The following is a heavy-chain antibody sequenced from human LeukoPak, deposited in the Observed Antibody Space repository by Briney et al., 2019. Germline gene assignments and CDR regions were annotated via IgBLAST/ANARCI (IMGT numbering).Heavy chain of an antibody. D-gene: IGHD1-26*01. CDR3: ARDTWELPVSDAFDI. CDR2: ISSSSSYI. CDR1: GFTFSSYS. Sequence: PGGSLRLSCAASGFTFSSYSMNWVRQAPGKGLEWVSSISSSSSYIYYADPVKGRFTIPRDNAKNSLYLQMNSLRAEDTAVYYCARDTWELPVSDAFDIWGQGTMVTVSS. V-gene: IGHV3-21*01. J-gene: IGHJ3*02.